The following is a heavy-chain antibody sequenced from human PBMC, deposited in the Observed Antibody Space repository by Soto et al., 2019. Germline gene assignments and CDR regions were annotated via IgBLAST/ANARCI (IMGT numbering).Heavy chain of an antibody. Sequence: SETLSLTCAVSGGSISSGGNSWSWIRQPPGKGLEWIGYMYHSGITYYNPSLKSRVTMSADRSKNQISLRLRSVTAADTAVYFCARENDDSRGYAIDHWGQGNLVTVSS. D-gene: IGHD3-22*01. J-gene: IGHJ4*02. CDR3: ARENDDSRGYAIDH. CDR2: MYHSGIT. V-gene: IGHV4-30-2*01. CDR1: GGSISSGGNS.